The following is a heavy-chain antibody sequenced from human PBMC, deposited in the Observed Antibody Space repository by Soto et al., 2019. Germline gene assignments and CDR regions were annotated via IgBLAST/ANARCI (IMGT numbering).Heavy chain of an antibody. D-gene: IGHD5-12*01. CDR1: GGSISSYY. V-gene: IGHV4-59*01. J-gene: IGHJ4*02. Sequence: SETLSLTCTFSGGSISSYYWSWIRQPPGKGLEWIGYIYYSGSTNYNPSLKSRVTISVDTSKNQFSLKLSSVTAADTAVYYCARVREVATSPFDYWGQGTLVTVSS. CDR3: ARVREVATSPFDY. CDR2: IYYSGST.